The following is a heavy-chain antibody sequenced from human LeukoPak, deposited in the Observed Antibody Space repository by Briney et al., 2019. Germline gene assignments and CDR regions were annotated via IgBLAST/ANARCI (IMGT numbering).Heavy chain of an antibody. CDR2: ISADGTST. J-gene: IGHJ4*02. CDR1: RFTSDDFG. Sequence: PGGSLRLSCATSRFTSDDFGIHWVCQAPGKGLEWVCFISADGTSTFYADSVRGRFTISRDNSKNSLYLQMNSLRTEDTAFYYCAKETDNWGQGTLVTVSS. V-gene: IGHV3-43*02. CDR3: AKETDN.